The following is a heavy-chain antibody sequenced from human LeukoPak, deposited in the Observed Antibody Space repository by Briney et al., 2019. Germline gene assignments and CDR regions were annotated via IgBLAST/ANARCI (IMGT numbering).Heavy chain of an antibody. V-gene: IGHV3-21*01. J-gene: IGHJ6*03. CDR1: GFTFSSYS. CDR3: AREPKPSSMTYYYYMDV. Sequence: GGSLRLSCAASGFTFSSYSMNWVRQAPGKGLEWVSSISSSSSYIYYADSVKGRFTISRDNAKNSLYLQMNSLRAEDTAVYYCAREPKPSSMTYYYYMDVWGKGTTVTVSS. CDR2: ISSSSSYI. D-gene: IGHD6-6*01.